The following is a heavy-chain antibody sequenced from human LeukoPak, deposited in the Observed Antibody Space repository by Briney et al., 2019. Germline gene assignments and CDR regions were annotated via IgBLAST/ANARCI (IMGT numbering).Heavy chain of an antibody. Sequence: SETLSLTCTVSGDSLNTYYWTWIRQTPGKELEWIGFVASSGTSTYNPSLKSRVSISIDTSKNQFSLALTSVTPADTAVYYCARVVRGVVTSNWFDPWGQGTLVSVSS. CDR1: GDSLNTYY. CDR3: ARVVRGVVTSNWFDP. D-gene: IGHD2-21*02. CDR2: VASSGTS. J-gene: IGHJ5*02. V-gene: IGHV4-59*01.